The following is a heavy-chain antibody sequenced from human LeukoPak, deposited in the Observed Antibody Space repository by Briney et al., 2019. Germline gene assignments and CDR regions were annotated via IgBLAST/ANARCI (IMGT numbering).Heavy chain of an antibody. CDR2: INHSGST. CDR3: ARARVTIFGVPPLEDY. J-gene: IGHJ4*02. D-gene: IGHD3-3*01. Sequence: PSETLSLTCAVYGGSFSGYYWSWIRQPPGKGLEWIGEINHSGSTNYNPSLKSRVTISVDTSKNQFSLKLSSVTAADTAVYYCARARVTIFGVPPLEDYWGQGTLVTASS. V-gene: IGHV4-34*01. CDR1: GGSFSGYY.